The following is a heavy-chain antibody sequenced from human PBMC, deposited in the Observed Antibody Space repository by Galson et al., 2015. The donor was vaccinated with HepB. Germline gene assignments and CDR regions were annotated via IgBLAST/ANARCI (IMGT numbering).Heavy chain of an antibody. CDR2: ILYDGSNK. CDR1: GFTFSSYA. D-gene: IGHD3-22*01. CDR3: ARDSHDSSGTKDY. Sequence: SLRLSCAASGFTFSSYAMHWVRQAPGEGLEWVALILYDGSNKYYADSVKGRFTISRDNSKNTLYLQMNSLGVEDTAVYYCARDSHDSSGTKDYWGQGTLVTVSS. J-gene: IGHJ4*02. V-gene: IGHV3-30-3*01.